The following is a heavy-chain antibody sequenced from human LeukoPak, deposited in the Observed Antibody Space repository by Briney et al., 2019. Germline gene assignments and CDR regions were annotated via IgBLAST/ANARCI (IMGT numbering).Heavy chain of an antibody. CDR3: ARVPTSGLWFGARGPHYYYYMDV. V-gene: IGHV1-2*06. J-gene: IGHJ6*03. Sequence: ASVKVSCKASGYTFTGYYMHWVRQAPGQGLEWIGRINPNSGGTNYAQKFQGRVTMTRDTSISTAYMELSRLRSDDTAVYYCARVPTSGLWFGARGPHYYYYMDVWGKGTTVTVSS. CDR1: GYTFTGYY. D-gene: IGHD3-10*01. CDR2: INPNSGGT.